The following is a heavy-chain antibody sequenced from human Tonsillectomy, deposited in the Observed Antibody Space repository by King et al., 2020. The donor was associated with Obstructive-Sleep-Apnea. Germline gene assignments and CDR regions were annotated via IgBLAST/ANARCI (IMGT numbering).Heavy chain of an antibody. V-gene: IGHV4-59*08. CDR1: GGSISSYY. D-gene: IGHD5-12*01. Sequence: VQLQESGPGLLKPSETLSLTCTVSGGSISSYYWSWIRQPPGKGLEWIGYIYYSGTTNYNPSLKSRVIISEDTSKNQFSLKLSSVTAADTAVYYCARVNSAYDFDYWGQGTLVTVSS. CDR2: IYYSGTT. J-gene: IGHJ4*02. CDR3: ARVNSAYDFDY.